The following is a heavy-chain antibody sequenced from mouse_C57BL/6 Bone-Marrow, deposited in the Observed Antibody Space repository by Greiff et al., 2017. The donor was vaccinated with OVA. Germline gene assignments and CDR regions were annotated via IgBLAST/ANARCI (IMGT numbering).Heavy chain of an antibody. Sequence: QVQLQQPGAELVKPGASVKMSCKASGYTFTSYTMHWVKQRPGQGLEWIGYINPSSGYTKYNQKFKDKATLTADKSSSTAYMQLSSLTSEDSAVYYCARDYYGLGRGYWGQGTTLTVSS. V-gene: IGHV1S26*01. CDR1: GYTFTSYT. J-gene: IGHJ2*01. CDR2: INPSSGYT. CDR3: ARDYYGLGRGY. D-gene: IGHD1-1*02.